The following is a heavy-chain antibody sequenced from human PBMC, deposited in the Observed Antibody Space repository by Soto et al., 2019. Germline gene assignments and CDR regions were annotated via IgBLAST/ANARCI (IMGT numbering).Heavy chain of an antibody. J-gene: IGHJ3*02. V-gene: IGHV4-59*08. CDR3: ARPYYDILTGYHDAFDI. D-gene: IGHD3-9*01. Sequence: SETLSLTCTVSGGSISSYYWSWIRQPPGKGLEWIGYIYYSGSTNYNPSLKSRVTISVDTSKNQFSLKLSSVTAADTAVYYCARPYYDILTGYHDAFDIWGQGTMVTVSS. CDR1: GGSISSYY. CDR2: IYYSGST.